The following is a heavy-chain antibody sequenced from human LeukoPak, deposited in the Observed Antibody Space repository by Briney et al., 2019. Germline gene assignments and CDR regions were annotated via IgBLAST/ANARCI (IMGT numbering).Heavy chain of an antibody. J-gene: IGHJ4*02. CDR2: ISWDGGST. D-gene: IGHD3-10*01. V-gene: IGHV3-43D*03. CDR3: AKVGYYGSGSYSAYFDY. Sequence: GGSLRLSCAASGFTFSSYSMNWVRQAPGKGLEWVSLISWDGGSTYYVDSVKGRFTISRDNSKNSLSLQMNSLRPEDTALYYCAKVGYYGSGSYSAYFDYWGQGTLVTVSS. CDR1: GFTFSSYS.